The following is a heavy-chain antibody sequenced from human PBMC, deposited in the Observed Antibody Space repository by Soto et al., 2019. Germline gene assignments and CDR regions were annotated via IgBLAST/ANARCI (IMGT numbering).Heavy chain of an antibody. CDR1: GYTFTGYY. Sequence: QVQLVQSGAEVKKPGASVKVSCKASGYTFTGYYMHWVRQAPGQGLEWMGWINPNSGGTNYAQKFPGRVTMTRDTSISTAYMELSRLRSDDTAVYYCARGNRDGYNLPFQFDYWGQGTLVTVSS. CDR2: INPNSGGT. V-gene: IGHV1-2*02. CDR3: ARGNRDGYNLPFQFDY. J-gene: IGHJ4*02. D-gene: IGHD5-12*01.